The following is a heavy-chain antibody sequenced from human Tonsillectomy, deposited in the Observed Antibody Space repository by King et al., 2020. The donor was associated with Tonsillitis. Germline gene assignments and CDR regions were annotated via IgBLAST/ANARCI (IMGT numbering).Heavy chain of an antibody. D-gene: IGHD3-3*01. Sequence: QLQESGPGLVKPSETLSLTCTVSGGSVSRGSYYWSWIRQPPGKGLEGSGYIYYSGSTNYNPSLKSRVTISVETSKNQFSLKLTSVTAADTAVYYCATYDFWSGVRFDYWGQGTLVTVSS. CDR2: IYYSGST. V-gene: IGHV4-61*01. CDR3: ATYDFWSGVRFDY. CDR1: GGSVSRGSYY. J-gene: IGHJ4*02.